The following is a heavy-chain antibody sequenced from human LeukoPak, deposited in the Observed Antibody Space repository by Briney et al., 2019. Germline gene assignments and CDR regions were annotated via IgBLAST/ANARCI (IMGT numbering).Heavy chain of an antibody. CDR1: GFTFSSFS. Sequence: GGSLRLSCAASGFTFSSFSMNWVRQAPGKGLEWVSSISTSSSYIYYADSVKGRFTISRDNAKNSLYLQMNSLRAQDTAVYYCATGNVVLMAAVRDAFDNWGQGTMFTVSS. CDR2: ISTSSSYI. J-gene: IGHJ3*02. V-gene: IGHV3-21*01. CDR3: ATGNVVLMAAVRDAFDN. D-gene: IGHD5-24*01.